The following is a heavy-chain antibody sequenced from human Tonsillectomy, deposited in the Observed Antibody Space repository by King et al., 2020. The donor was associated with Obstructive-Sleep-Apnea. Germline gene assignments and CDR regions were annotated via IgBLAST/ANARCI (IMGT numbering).Heavy chain of an antibody. CDR3: AKDRGWYRLPFDY. V-gene: IGHV3-23*04. D-gene: IGHD6-19*01. Sequence: VQLVETGGGLVQPGGSLRLSCAASGFTFSTYAMSWVRQAPGKGLEWVSVISGSGGSTYYADSVKGRFTISRDNSKNTLYPQMNSLRAEDTAVYYCAKDRGWYRLPFDYWGQGTLVTVSS. CDR2: ISGSGGST. CDR1: GFTFSTYA. J-gene: IGHJ4*02.